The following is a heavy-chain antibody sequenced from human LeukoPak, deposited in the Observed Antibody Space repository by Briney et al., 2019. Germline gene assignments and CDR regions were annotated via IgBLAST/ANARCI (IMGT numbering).Heavy chain of an antibody. Sequence: LTGGSLRLCCAASGFTFSSYAMNWVRQAPGKGLEWVSAISGSADSTYYADSVKGRFTISRDNSKNTLYLQVNSLRAEDTAVYYCAKAGCSSTSYYQGVYYYYYMDVWGKGTTVTVSS. J-gene: IGHJ6*03. CDR3: AKAGCSSTSYYQGVYYYYYMDV. D-gene: IGHD2-2*01. CDR2: ISGSADST. V-gene: IGHV3-23*01. CDR1: GFTFSSYA.